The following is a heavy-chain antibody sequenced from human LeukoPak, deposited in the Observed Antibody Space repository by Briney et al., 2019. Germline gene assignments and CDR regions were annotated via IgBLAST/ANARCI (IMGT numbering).Heavy chain of an antibody. D-gene: IGHD6-13*01. CDR3: ARPIIASTGTDGDAFDI. J-gene: IGHJ3*02. CDR1: GGSISNYF. Sequence: SETLSLTCSVSGGSISNYFWSWIRQSPAKGLEWIGYIHHSGRTNYNPSLKSRVTISVDTSKNQVSLKMSSVTAADTAVYYCARPIIASTGTDGDAFDIWGQGTMVTVSS. CDR2: IHHSGRT. V-gene: IGHV4-59*01.